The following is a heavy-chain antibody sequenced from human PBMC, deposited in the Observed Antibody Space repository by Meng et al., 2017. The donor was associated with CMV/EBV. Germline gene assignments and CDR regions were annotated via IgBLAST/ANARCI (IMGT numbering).Heavy chain of an antibody. CDR3: ARYDRRVGFPYSMDV. CDR2: INPNSGDT. Sequence: ASVTVSCKASGYTFTGYYMHWVRQAPGQGLEWMGWINPNSGDTNYAQKFQGRVTMTRDTSISTAYMELSRLRSDDTAVYYCARYDRRVGFPYSMDVWGQGTTVTVSS. V-gene: IGHV1-2*02. J-gene: IGHJ6*02. D-gene: IGHD3-22*01. CDR1: GYTFTGYY.